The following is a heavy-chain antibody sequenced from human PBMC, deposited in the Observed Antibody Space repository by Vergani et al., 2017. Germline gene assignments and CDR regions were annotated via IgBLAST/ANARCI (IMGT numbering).Heavy chain of an antibody. D-gene: IGHD4-17*01. Sequence: EVQLVESGGGLVQPGGSLRLSCAASGFTFSSYWMSWVRQAPGKGLEWVANIKQDGSEKYYVDSVKGRFTISRDNAKNSLYLQMNSLRAEDTAVYYCARGIAQYYGDGIGYFDDWGQGTLVTVSS. V-gene: IGHV3-7*01. CDR2: IKQDGSEK. CDR3: ARGIAQYYGDGIGYFDD. J-gene: IGHJ4*02. CDR1: GFTFSSYW.